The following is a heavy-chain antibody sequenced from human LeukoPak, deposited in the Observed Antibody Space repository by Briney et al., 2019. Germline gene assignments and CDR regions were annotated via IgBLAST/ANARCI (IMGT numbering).Heavy chain of an antibody. CDR3: ARLPYYDNSGYLDY. V-gene: IGHV5-51*01. D-gene: IGHD3-22*01. J-gene: IGHJ4*02. Sequence: GGSLKISWKGSGYSFTSYWIGWVRQMPGKGLEWMGIIYPGDSDTTYSPSFQGQVTISADKSISTSYMQWSRLKASDTAMYYCARLPYYDNSGYLDYWGQGKLVIVSS. CDR1: GYSFTSYW. CDR2: IYPGDSDT.